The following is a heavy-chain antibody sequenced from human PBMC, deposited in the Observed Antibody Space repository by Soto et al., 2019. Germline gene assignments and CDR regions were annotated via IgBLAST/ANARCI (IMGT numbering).Heavy chain of an antibody. V-gene: IGHV1-69*13. CDR3: ARAMYSRSYSPPAGPY. J-gene: IGHJ4*02. CDR1: GGTFSSYA. Sequence: VKVSCKASGGTFSSYAISGVRQAPGQGLEWMGGIIPIFGTANYAQKFQGRVTITADESTSTAYMELSSLRSEDTAVYYCARAMYSRSYSPPAGPYWGQGTLVTVSS. D-gene: IGHD1-26*01. CDR2: IIPIFGTA.